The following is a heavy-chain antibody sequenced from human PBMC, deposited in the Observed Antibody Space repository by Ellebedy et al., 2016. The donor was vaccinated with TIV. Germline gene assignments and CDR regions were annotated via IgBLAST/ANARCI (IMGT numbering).Heavy chain of an antibody. J-gene: IGHJ5*02. CDR2: IYYSGST. V-gene: IGHV4-30-2*01. Sequence: LRLSXSVSGASISSGSYSWSWIRQPPGKGLEWIGHIYYSGSTYYIPSLKSRVTISLDMSKNQLSLNLSSVTAADTAVYYCARDVPAAKTNWFDPWGQGIPVTVSS. CDR1: GASISSGSYS. CDR3: ARDVPAAKTNWFDP. D-gene: IGHD2-2*01.